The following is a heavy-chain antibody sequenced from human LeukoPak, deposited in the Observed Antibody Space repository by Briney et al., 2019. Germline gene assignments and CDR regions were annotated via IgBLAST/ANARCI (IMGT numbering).Heavy chain of an antibody. J-gene: IGHJ5*02. V-gene: IGHV4-39*02. Sequence: SETLSLTCTVSGGSISSISYYWGWIRQPPGKGLEWIGHIYYRGSTFYNPSLRGRVTISVDTSKNHFSVKLTSVTAADTAVYYCARDPYGDNNWFDPWGQGTLVTVSS. CDR3: ARDPYGDNNWFDP. CDR1: GGSISSISYY. D-gene: IGHD4-17*01. CDR2: IYYRGST.